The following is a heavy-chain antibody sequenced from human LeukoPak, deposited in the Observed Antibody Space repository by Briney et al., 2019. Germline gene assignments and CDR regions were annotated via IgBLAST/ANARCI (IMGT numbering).Heavy chain of an antibody. CDR3: AKDFWQWLLAWSFDL. J-gene: IGHJ2*01. CDR1: GFTFSSYA. CDR2: ISGSGGST. V-gene: IGHV3-23*01. Sequence: PGGSLRLSCAASGFTFSSYAMSWVRQAPGKGLEWVSAISGSGGSTYYADSVRGRFTISRDNSKNTLYLQMNSLRAEDTAVYYCAKDFWQWLLAWSFDLWGRGTLVTVSS. D-gene: IGHD6-19*01.